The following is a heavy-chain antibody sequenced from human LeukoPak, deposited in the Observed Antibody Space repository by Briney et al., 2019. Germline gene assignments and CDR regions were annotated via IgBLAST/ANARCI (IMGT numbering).Heavy chain of an antibody. CDR1: GFVFRSYS. Sequence: GGSLRLSCAASGFVFRSYSMNWVRQAPGKGLEWIANIGTSSSTQYYADSVKGRFTISRDNGKNSVSLQMNSLRDEDTAVYYCAREAIVGASSDYWGQGTLVTVSS. V-gene: IGHV3-48*02. CDR2: IGTSSSTQ. J-gene: IGHJ4*02. D-gene: IGHD1-26*01. CDR3: AREAIVGASSDY.